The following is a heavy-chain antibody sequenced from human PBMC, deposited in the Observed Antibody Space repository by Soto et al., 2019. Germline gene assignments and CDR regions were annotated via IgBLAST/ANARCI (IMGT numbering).Heavy chain of an antibody. CDR1: GFTFSDYA. Sequence: GGSLRLSCAGSGFTFSDYAVTWVRQAPGKGLEWLSYIDFDSSPIRYADSVMGRFTVSRDNAKDSLYLQMNSLRPEDTAIYYCARGLGSSWFFLRGPGTLVTVS. J-gene: IGHJ5*02. D-gene: IGHD6-13*01. V-gene: IGHV3-11*06. CDR3: ARGLGSSWFFL. CDR2: IDFDSSPI.